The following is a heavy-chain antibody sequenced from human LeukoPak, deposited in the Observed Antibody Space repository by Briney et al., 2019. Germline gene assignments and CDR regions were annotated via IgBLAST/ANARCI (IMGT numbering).Heavy chain of an antibody. D-gene: IGHD2-8*02. CDR3: ARSWWIDY. V-gene: IGHV1-3*01. CDR2: INAGNGST. Sequence: ASVKVSCKASGYTFTSYAMHWVRQAPGQRLEWMGWINAGNGSTKYSQKFQGRVTITRDTSASTAYMELSSLRSEDTAVYYCARSWWIDYWGQGTLVTVSS. J-gene: IGHJ4*02. CDR1: GYTFTSYA.